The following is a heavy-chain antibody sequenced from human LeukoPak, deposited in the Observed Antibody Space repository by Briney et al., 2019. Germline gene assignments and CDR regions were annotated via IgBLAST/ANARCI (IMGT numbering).Heavy chain of an antibody. V-gene: IGHV4-61*02. Sequence: PSQTLSLTCTVSGGPISSGSYYWSWIRQPAGKGLEWIGRIYTSGSTNYNPSLKSRVTISVDTSKNQFSLKLSSVTAADTAVYYCARGSGYLLDRDYWGQGTLVTVSS. J-gene: IGHJ4*02. CDR3: ARGSGYLLDRDY. CDR2: IYTSGST. CDR1: GGPISSGSYY. D-gene: IGHD3-22*01.